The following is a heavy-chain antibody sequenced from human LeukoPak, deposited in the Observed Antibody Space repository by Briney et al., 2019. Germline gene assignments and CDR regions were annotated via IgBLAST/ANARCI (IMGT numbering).Heavy chain of an antibody. CDR3: AKDRGSYPDAFDI. Sequence: GGSLRLSCAASGFAFNTYAMHWVRQAPGKGLEWVSAISGSGGSTYYADSVKGRFTISRDNSKNTLYLQMNSLRAEDTAVYYCAKDRGSYPDAFDIWGQGTMVTVSS. CDR2: ISGSGGST. D-gene: IGHD1-26*01. CDR1: GFAFNTYA. V-gene: IGHV3-23*01. J-gene: IGHJ3*02.